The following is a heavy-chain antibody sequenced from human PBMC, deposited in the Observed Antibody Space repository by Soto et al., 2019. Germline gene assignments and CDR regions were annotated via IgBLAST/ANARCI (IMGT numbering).Heavy chain of an antibody. CDR1: GFTVSSNY. D-gene: IGHD3-10*01. CDR2: IYSGGST. V-gene: IGHV3-53*01. Sequence: GGSLRLSCAASGFTVSSNYMSWVRQAPGKGLEWVSVIYSGGSTYYADSVKGRFTISRDNSKNTLYLQMNSLRAEDTAVYYCARSNYGPGTYYFDYWDQGTLVTVSS. J-gene: IGHJ4*02. CDR3: ARSNYGPGTYYFDY.